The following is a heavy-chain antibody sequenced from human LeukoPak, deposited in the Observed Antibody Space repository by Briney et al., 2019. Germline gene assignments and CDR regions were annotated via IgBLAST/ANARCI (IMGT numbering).Heavy chain of an antibody. V-gene: IGHV4-4*07. CDR2: IYTSGST. J-gene: IGHJ6*02. Sequence: SETLSLTCTVSGGSISSYYWSWIRQPAGKGLEWIGRIYTSGSTNYNPSLKSPVTMSVDTSKNQFSLKLSSVTAADTAVYYCARDVFYGSGSYYPYYYYGMDVWGQGTTVTVSS. CDR3: ARDVFYGSGSYYPYYYYGMDV. CDR1: GGSISSYY. D-gene: IGHD3-10*01.